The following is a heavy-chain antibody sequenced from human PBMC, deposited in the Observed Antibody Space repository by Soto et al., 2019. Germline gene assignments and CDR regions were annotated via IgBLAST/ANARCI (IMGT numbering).Heavy chain of an antibody. CDR3: PHGVHTRRCSDDY. CDR1: EFSFSTRGVG. J-gene: IGHJ4*01. V-gene: IGHV2-5*02. Sequence: SGAALESPTRSLALSRTLSEFSFSTRGVGVGWIRQPPGKALGWLALIYWDDDKRYSPSLKSRLTITKDTSKNQVVLTMTNMVLVYSAAHHGPHGVHTRRCSDDY. CDR2: IYWDDDK. D-gene: IGHD1-1*01.